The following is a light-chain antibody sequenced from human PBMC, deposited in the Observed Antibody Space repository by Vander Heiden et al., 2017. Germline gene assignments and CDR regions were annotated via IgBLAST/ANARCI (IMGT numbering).Light chain of an antibody. CDR3: QHSDSTPYT. CDR1: QSISSY. CDR2: EAS. V-gene: IGKV1-39*01. J-gene: IGKJ2*01. Sequence: DIQMTQSPSSLSASVGDRVTITCRASQSISSYLNWYQQKPGKAPKLLIYEASRLQSGAPSRFSGSGSGTDFTLTISRLQPEDFATYYCQHSDSTPYTFGQGTKLEIK.